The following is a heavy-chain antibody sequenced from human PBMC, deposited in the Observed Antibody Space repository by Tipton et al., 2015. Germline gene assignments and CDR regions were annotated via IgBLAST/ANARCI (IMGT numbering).Heavy chain of an antibody. J-gene: IGHJ6*02. V-gene: IGHV4-61*01. CDR3: ARDRLRSSFAHYYYGMDV. CDR1: GGSVSSGSFY. D-gene: IGHD3-3*01. Sequence: TLSLTCTVSGGSVSSGSFYWSWVRQPSGKGLEWIGHIYDSGSTNYDPSLKSRVTISVDTSKNQFSLKLSSVTAADTAVYYCARDRLRSSFAHYYYGMDVWGQGTTVTVSS. CDR2: IYDSGST.